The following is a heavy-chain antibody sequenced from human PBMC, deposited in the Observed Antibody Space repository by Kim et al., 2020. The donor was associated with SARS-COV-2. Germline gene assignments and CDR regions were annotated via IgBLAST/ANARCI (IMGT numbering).Heavy chain of an antibody. Sequence: RFTISRDNAKNTLYLKMNSLRAEDTAVYYCAREFDCTNGVCFFNYYGMDVWGQGTTVTVSS. D-gene: IGHD2-8*01. CDR3: AREFDCTNGVCFFNYYGMDV. J-gene: IGHJ6*02. V-gene: IGHV3-74*01.